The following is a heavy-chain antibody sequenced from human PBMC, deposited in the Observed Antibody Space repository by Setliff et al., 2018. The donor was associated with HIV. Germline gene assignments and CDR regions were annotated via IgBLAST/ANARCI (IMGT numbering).Heavy chain of an antibody. CDR3: ARLTTTYYYDSSAYYHPV. CDR1: GGSIISGDHY. CDR2: IYYSGST. V-gene: IGHV4-30-4*08. J-gene: IGHJ4*02. Sequence: SETLSLTCTVSGGSIISGDHYWSWIRQPPGKGLAWIDYIYYSGSTYYNPALKSRVTISIDTSKNQFSLKLSSVTAADAAVFYCARLTTTYYYDSSAYYHPVWGQGTLVTSPQ. D-gene: IGHD3-22*01.